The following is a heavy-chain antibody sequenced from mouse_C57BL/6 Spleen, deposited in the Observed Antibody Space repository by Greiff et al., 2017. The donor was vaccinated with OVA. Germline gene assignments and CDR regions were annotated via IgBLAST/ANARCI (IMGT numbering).Heavy chain of an antibody. CDR2: ISSGSSTI. J-gene: IGHJ3*01. CDR1: GFTFSDYG. Sequence: EVKLVESGGGLVKPGGSLKLSCAASGFTFSDYGMHWVRQAPEKGLEWVVYISSGSSTIYYADTVKGRFTISRDNAKNTLFLQMTSLRSEDTAMYYCAKEYLFAYWGQGTLVTVSA. CDR3: AKEYLFAY. V-gene: IGHV5-17*01. D-gene: IGHD5-1*01.